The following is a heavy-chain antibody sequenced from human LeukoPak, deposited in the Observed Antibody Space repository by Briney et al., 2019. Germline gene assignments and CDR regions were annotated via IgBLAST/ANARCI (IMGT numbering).Heavy chain of an antibody. V-gene: IGHV1-46*01. D-gene: IGHD4-17*01. Sequence: GASVEVSCKASGYTFTSYYMHWVRQAPGQGLEWMGIINPSGGSTSYAQKFQGRVTMTRDMSTSTVYMELSSLRSEDTAVYYCATGGYGEHFDYWGQGTLVTVSS. CDR3: ATGGYGEHFDY. J-gene: IGHJ4*02. CDR1: GYTFTSYY. CDR2: INPSGGST.